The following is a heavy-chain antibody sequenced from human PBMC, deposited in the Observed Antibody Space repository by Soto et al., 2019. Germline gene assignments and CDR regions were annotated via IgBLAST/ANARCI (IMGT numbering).Heavy chain of an antibody. J-gene: IGHJ4*02. Sequence: QVQLVQSGAEVKKPGASVKVSCKASGYTFTSYAMHGVRQAPGQSLEWMGWINAGNGNTKDSQTFQGRVTITRDTPASTAYMELSSLRSEDTAVYYCERIIGGWYYFAYWGQGTLVTVSS. CDR2: INAGNGNT. CDR3: ERIIGGWYYFAY. V-gene: IGHV1-3*01. D-gene: IGHD6-19*01. CDR1: GYTFTSYA.